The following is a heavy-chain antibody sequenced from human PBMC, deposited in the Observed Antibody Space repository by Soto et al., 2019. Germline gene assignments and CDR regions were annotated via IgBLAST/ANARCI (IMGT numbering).Heavy chain of an antibody. V-gene: IGHV1-69*09. CDR3: SSPACAATGCSPCQKLDH. J-gene: IGHJ5*02. CDR1: GGTFVRHV. CDR2: INPLSGIP. D-gene: IGHD2-2*01. Sequence: QLQLVQSGAEVKKPESSVKVSCKPSGGTFVRHVISWVRQAPGQGPEWMGKINPLSGIPNHAQKFQDRVTFSADTDSSTAYTELSSLRSDDTAVYDGSSPACAATGCSPCQKLDHWGQGTLVTVSS.